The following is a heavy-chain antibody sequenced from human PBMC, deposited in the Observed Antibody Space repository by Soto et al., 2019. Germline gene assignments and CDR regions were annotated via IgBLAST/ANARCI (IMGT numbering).Heavy chain of an antibody. J-gene: IGHJ6*02. Sequence: GGSLRLSCATPGFTVSSNYMSWGRPAPGKGLEWVSVIYSGGSTYYADSVKGRFTISRDNSKNTLYLQMNSLRAEDTAVYYCAGRSGSYSYYYYYYGMDVWGQGTTVTVSS. V-gene: IGHV3-53*01. CDR2: IYSGGST. CDR3: AGRSGSYSYYYYYYGMDV. CDR1: GFTVSSNY. D-gene: IGHD1-26*01.